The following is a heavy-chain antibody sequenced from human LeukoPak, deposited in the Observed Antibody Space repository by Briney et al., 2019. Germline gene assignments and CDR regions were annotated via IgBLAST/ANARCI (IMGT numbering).Heavy chain of an antibody. CDR1: GFTFSSYA. D-gene: IGHD5-24*01. V-gene: IGHV3-30-3*01. CDR2: ISYDGSNK. J-gene: IGHJ4*02. CDR3: ARVKLGWLQSPLFDY. Sequence: GRSLRLSCAASGFTFSSYAMHWVRQAPGKGLEWVAVISYDGSNKYYADSVKGRFTISRDNSKNTLYLQMNSLRAEDTAVYYCARVKLGWLQSPLFDYWGQGTLVTVSS.